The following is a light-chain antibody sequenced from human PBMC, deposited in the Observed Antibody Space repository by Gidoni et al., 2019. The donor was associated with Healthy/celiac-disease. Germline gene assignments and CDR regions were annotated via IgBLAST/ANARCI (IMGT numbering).Light chain of an antibody. V-gene: IGLV3-1*01. CDR3: QAWDSSTAGVV. Sequence: SDELTQPPSVSVSPGQTASITCSGDKLGDKYACWYQQKPGQSPVLVIYQDSKRPAGIPERFSGSNSGNTATLTISGTQAMEEADYYCQAWDSSTAGVVFGGGTKLTVL. CDR2: QDS. J-gene: IGLJ2*01. CDR1: KLGDKY.